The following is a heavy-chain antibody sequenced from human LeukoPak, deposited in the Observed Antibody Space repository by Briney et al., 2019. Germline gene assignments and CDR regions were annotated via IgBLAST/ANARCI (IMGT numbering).Heavy chain of an antibody. V-gene: IGHV3-43*01. CDR2: AGWAGGTT. CDR1: GFNFDRYT. J-gene: IGHJ4*02. Sequence: GGSLRLSCATSGFNFDRYTIHWVRQAPRKGLEWVSLAGWAGGTTFYSDSVRGRFTISRDSGRKSVYLQMNSLTTDDTAFYFCAKELDTMFFDYWGQGALVTVSS. CDR3: AKELDTMFFDY. D-gene: IGHD3-10*02.